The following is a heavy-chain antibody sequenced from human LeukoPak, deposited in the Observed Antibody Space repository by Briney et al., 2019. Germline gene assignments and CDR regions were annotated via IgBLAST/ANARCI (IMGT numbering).Heavy chain of an antibody. CDR3: ARGTGTNYYYYYMDV. Sequence: SETLSLTCTVSGGSSSSYYWSWIRQPPGKGLEWIGCAYYSGGTSYNPSLKSRVTISVDTSKNQFSLKLSSVTAADTAVYYCARGTGTNYYYYYMDVWGKGTTVTVSS. V-gene: IGHV4-59*08. CDR2: AYYSGGT. CDR1: GGSSSSYY. J-gene: IGHJ6*03. D-gene: IGHD1-7*01.